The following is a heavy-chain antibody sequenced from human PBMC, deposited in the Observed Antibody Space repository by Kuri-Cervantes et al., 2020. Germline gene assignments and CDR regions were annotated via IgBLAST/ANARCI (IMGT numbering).Heavy chain of an antibody. CDR3: ARVRIDYGGNSLSSSRYYYYGMDV. D-gene: IGHD4-23*01. CDR1: GGSVSSGSYY. Sequence: GSLRLSCTVSGGSVSSGSYYWSWIRQPPGKGLEWIGYIYYSGSTNYNPSLKSRVTISVDTSKNQFSLKLSSVTAADTAVYYCARVRIDYGGNSLSSSRYYYYGMDVWGQGTTVTVSS. V-gene: IGHV4-61*01. CDR2: IYYSGST. J-gene: IGHJ6*02.